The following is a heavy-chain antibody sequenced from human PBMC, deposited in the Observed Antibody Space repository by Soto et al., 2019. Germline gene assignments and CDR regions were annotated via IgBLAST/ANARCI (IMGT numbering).Heavy chain of an antibody. CDR2: ISSSSFTI. J-gene: IGHJ4*02. CDR3: ANGGVAALDPSDTN. CDR1: GFSFSDYS. Sequence: GGSLRLSCAASGFSFSDYSMNWVRQAPGRGLEWVSYISSSSFTIHYADSVEGRFAISRDNAKNSLYLQMNSLRAEDTAVYYCANGGVAALDPSDTNWGQGTLVTVSS. V-gene: IGHV3-48*01. D-gene: IGHD2-15*01.